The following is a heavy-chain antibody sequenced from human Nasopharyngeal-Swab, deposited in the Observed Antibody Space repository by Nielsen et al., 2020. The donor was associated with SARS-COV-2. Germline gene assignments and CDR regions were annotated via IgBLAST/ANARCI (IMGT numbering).Heavy chain of an antibody. CDR1: GFSFSDSA. J-gene: IGHJ6*02. V-gene: IGHV3-73*01. Sequence: GGSLRLSCGASGFSFSDSAMHWVRQASGKGPEWVGRIRSKANSYATGYAESVKGRFTISRDDSKNTAYLQMNSLKTEDTAAYYCSSEGILTGYIYYYGMDVWGQGTTVTVSS. CDR2: IRSKANSYAT. CDR3: SSEGILTGYIYYYGMDV. D-gene: IGHD3-9*01.